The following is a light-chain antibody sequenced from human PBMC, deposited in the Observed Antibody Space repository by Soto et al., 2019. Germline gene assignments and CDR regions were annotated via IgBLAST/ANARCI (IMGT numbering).Light chain of an antibody. Sequence: DIVMTQSPDSLAVSLGERVTINCKSSQSVLHSSNNKHYLAWYQQKPGQPPKLLIYWASTRESGVPARFTGSGSGTAFTLTISSLQAEDVAVYYYQQYYLSPYTFGQGTKLEIK. CDR1: QSVLHSSNNKHY. V-gene: IGKV4-1*01. CDR2: WAS. J-gene: IGKJ2*01. CDR3: QQYYLSPYT.